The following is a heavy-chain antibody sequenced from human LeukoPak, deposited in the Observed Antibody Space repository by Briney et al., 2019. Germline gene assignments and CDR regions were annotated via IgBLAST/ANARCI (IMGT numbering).Heavy chain of an antibody. CDR3: ARAGDGYNPYFDY. Sequence: GGSLRLSCAASGFTFSSYAMSWVRQAPGKGLEWVSSISSSSSYIYYADSVKGRFTISRDNAKNSLYLQMNSLRAEDTAVYYCARAGDGYNPYFDYWGQGTLVTVSS. CDR1: GFTFSSYA. J-gene: IGHJ4*02. CDR2: ISSSSSYI. V-gene: IGHV3-21*01. D-gene: IGHD5-24*01.